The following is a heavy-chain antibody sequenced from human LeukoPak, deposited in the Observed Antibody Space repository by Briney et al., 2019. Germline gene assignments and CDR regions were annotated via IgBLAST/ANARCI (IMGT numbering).Heavy chain of an antibody. CDR3: ASSAGYDILTAYLLDY. CDR1: GYTYTSYG. V-gene: IGHV1-18*01. CDR2: ISAYNGNT. J-gene: IGHJ4*02. Sequence: ASVKVSCKASGYTYTSYGISWVRQAPGQGLEWMGWISAYNGNTNYAQRLQGRVTMTTDTSTSTAYMELRSLRSDDTAVYYCASSAGYDILTAYLLDYWGQGTLVTVSS. D-gene: IGHD3-9*01.